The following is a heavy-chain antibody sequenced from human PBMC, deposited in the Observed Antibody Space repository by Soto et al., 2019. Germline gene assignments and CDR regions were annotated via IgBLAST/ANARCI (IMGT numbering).Heavy chain of an antibody. CDR2: TYYRSKWYN. J-gene: IGHJ6*02. CDR1: GDSVSSNSAA. V-gene: IGHV6-1*01. D-gene: IGHD6-6*01. Sequence: TLSLTCAISGDSVSSNSAAWNWIRQSPSRGLEWLGRTYYRSKWYNGYAVSVKSRITINPDTSKNQFSLQLNSVTPEDTAVYYCAREPIAARNYYYYGMDVWGQGTTVTVSS. CDR3: AREPIAARNYYYYGMDV.